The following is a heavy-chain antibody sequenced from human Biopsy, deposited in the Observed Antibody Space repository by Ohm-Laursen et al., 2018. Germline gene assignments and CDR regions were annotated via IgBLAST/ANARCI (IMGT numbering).Heavy chain of an antibody. CDR3: ARGMRSSGWPYFDS. J-gene: IGHJ4*02. Sequence: SETLSLTCTVSGDSISSYYWTWIRQPPGQGLEYIGYIYDGGSTANYNPSLESRVTMSVDMPKNQFSLKLSSVTAADTAIYYCARGMRSSGWPYFDSWGQGTLVTVSS. CDR2: IYDGGST. D-gene: IGHD6-19*01. CDR1: GDSISSYY. V-gene: IGHV4-59*01.